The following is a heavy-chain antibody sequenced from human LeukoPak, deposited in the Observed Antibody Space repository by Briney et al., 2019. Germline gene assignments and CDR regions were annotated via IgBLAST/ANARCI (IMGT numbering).Heavy chain of an antibody. CDR1: GGTFSSYA. Sequence: AASVKVSCKASGGTFSSYAISWVRQAPGQGLEWMGRIIPILGIANYAQKFQGRVTITADKSTSTAYMELSSLRSEDTAVYCCARDASRKQLDYYYYYMDVWGKGTTVTVSS. J-gene: IGHJ6*03. CDR3: ARDASRKQLDYYYYYMDV. CDR2: IIPILGIA. V-gene: IGHV1-69*04. D-gene: IGHD6-6*01.